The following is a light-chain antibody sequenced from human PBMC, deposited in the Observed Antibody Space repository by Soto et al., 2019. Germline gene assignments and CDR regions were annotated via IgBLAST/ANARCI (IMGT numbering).Light chain of an antibody. CDR2: DDD. V-gene: IGLV3-21*02. J-gene: IGLJ1*01. Sequence: PVLVVYDDDERPSGIPERFAGANDGNTATLTISRVEAGDEADYYCQVWDISSDHHVFGTGTKVTVL. CDR3: QVWDISSDHHV.